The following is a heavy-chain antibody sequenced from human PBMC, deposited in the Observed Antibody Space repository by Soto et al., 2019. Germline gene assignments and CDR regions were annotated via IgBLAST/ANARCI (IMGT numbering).Heavy chain of an antibody. V-gene: IGHV3-66*01. D-gene: IGHD6-19*01. J-gene: IGHJ6*03. CDR3: ARERAGSGWHYYCYYMDV. Sequence: GGSLRLSCAASGFTVSSNYMSWVRQAPGKGLEWVSVIYSGGSTHYADSVKGRFTISRDNSKNTLYLQMNSLRAEDTAVYYCARERAGSGWHYYCYYMDVWGKGTTVTVSS. CDR2: IYSGGST. CDR1: GFTVSSNY.